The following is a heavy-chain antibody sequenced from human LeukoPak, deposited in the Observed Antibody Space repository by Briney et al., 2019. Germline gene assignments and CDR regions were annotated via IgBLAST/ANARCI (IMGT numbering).Heavy chain of an antibody. Sequence: PGGSLRLSCAASGFTFSSYGMHWVRQAPGKGLEWVAFIRYDGSNKYYADSVKGRFTISRDNSKNTLYLQTNSLRAEDTAVYYCARDYDSSGYWSFCGYWGQGTLVTVSS. V-gene: IGHV3-30*02. J-gene: IGHJ4*02. D-gene: IGHD3-22*01. CDR1: GFTFSSYG. CDR3: ARDYDSSGYWSFCGY. CDR2: IRYDGSNK.